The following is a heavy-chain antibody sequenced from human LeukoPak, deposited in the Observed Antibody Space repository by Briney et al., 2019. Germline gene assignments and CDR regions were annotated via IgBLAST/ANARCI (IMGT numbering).Heavy chain of an antibody. Sequence: ASVKVSCKASGYTFTSYDINWVRQATGQGLEWMGWMNPNSGNTGYAQKFQGRVTITRNTSISTAYMELSSLRSEDTAVYYCARGHRRVYCSGGSCYANYYYYYYMDVWGKGTTVTVSS. D-gene: IGHD2-15*01. CDR3: ARGHRRVYCSGGSCYANYYYYYYMDV. J-gene: IGHJ6*03. CDR1: GYTFTSYD. V-gene: IGHV1-8*03. CDR2: MNPNSGNT.